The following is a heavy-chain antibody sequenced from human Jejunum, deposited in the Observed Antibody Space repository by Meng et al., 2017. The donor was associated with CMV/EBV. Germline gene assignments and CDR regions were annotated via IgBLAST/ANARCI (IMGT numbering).Heavy chain of an antibody. J-gene: IGHJ4*02. CDR1: GGSFSGHV. D-gene: IGHD2-21*02. CDR2: IGTIRQMA. Sequence: ASGGSFSGHVISMGRQAQGQGIEWMGGIGTIRQMANYAQEVQGRVTITADTYKSKNYMELSSLRSKDKAIYYCARGVGDNLPDFDYWGQGTLVTVSS. V-gene: IGHV1-69*10. CDR3: ARGVGDNLPDFDY.